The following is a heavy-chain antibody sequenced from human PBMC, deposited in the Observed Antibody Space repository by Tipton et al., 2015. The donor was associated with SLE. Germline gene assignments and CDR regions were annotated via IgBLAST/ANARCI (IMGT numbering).Heavy chain of an antibody. CDR2: ITTSGGST. J-gene: IGHJ3*02. CDR3: AKEPGPGNI. V-gene: IGHV3-23*01. CDR1: SYA. Sequence: SYAMTWVRQAPGKGLEWVSAITTSGGSTYYAQSVKGRFTISRDNSKNTLYLQMNSLRVEDTALYYWAKEPGPGNIWGRGTMVTVSS.